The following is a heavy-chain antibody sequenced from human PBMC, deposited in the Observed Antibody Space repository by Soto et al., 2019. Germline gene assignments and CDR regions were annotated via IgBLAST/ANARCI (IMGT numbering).Heavy chain of an antibody. J-gene: IGHJ4*02. CDR3: ARRYFLEWLPTFLYY. Sequence: GSLRLSCAASGFTFSDYYMSWIRRAPGKGLEWVSYISSSGSTIYYADSVKGRFTISRDNAKNSLYLQMNSLRAEDTAVYYCARRYFLEWLPTFLYYRGKGTLVTVSS. CDR2: ISSSGSTI. D-gene: IGHD3-3*01. CDR1: GFTFSDYY. V-gene: IGHV3-11*01.